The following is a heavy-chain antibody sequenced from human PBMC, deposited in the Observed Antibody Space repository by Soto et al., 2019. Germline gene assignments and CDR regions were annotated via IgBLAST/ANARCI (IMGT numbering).Heavy chain of an antibody. CDR1: GFTFSSYA. CDR3: AKDRQKITIFGVVPDY. CDR2: ISGSGGST. Sequence: GGSLRLSCAASGFTFSSYAMSWVRQAPGKGLEWVSAISGSGGSTYYADSVKGRFTISRDNSKNTLYLQMNSLRAEDTAVYYCAKDRQKITIFGVVPDYWGQGTLVTVSS. J-gene: IGHJ4*02. D-gene: IGHD3-3*01. V-gene: IGHV3-23*01.